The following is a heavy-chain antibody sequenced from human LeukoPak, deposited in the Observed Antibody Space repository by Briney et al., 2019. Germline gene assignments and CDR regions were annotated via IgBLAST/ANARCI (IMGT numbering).Heavy chain of an antibody. CDR3: ARVSGAARPVFDY. CDR1: GYTFTSYY. V-gene: IGHV1-46*01. D-gene: IGHD6-6*01. J-gene: IGHJ4*02. CDR2: INPSGGST. Sequence: ASVKVSCKASGYTFTSYYMHWVRHAPGQGLEWMGIINPSGGSTSYAQKFQGRVTMTRDTSTSTVYMELSSLRSEATAVYYCARVSGAARPVFDYWGQGTLVTVSS.